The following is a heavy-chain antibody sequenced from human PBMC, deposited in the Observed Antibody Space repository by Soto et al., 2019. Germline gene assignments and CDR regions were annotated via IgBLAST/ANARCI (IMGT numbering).Heavy chain of an antibody. Sequence: GGSLRLSCAASGFTFSNAWMSWVRQAPGKGLEWVGRIKSKTDGGTTDYAAPVKGRFTISRDDSKNTLYLQMNSLKTEDTAVYYCTCYYYGSGSSNYYYYYGMDVWGQGTTVTVSS. D-gene: IGHD3-10*01. V-gene: IGHV3-15*01. CDR3: TCYYYGSGSSNYYYYYGMDV. CDR2: IKSKTDGGTT. J-gene: IGHJ6*02. CDR1: GFTFSNAW.